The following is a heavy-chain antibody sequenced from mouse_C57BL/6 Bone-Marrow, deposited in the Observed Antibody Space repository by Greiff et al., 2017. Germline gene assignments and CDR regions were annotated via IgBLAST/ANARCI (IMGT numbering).Heavy chain of an antibody. Sequence: VQLQQSGPELVKPGASVKISCKASGYTFTDYYMNWVKQSHGKSLEWIGDINPNNGGTSYNQKFKGKATLTVDKSSSTAYMELRRLTSEDSAVYYCGYGSSEYYFDYGGQGTTLTVSS. CDR3: GYGSSEYYFDY. D-gene: IGHD1-1*01. CDR2: INPNNGGT. V-gene: IGHV1-26*01. J-gene: IGHJ2*01. CDR1: GYTFTDYY.